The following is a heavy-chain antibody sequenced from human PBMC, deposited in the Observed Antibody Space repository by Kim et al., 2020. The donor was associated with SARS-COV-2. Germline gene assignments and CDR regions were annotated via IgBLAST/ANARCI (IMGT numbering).Heavy chain of an antibody. CDR3: VGSHAYYDSSGREGSLED. J-gene: IGHJ4*02. D-gene: IGHD3-22*01. Sequence: SVKVSCKASGFTFTSSAMQWVRQARGQRLEWIGWIVVGSGNTNYAQKFQERVTITRDMSTSTAYMELSSLRSEDTAVYYCVGSHAYYDSSGREGSLEDWGQGTLVTVSS. CDR2: IVVGSGNT. V-gene: IGHV1-58*02. CDR1: GFTFTSSA.